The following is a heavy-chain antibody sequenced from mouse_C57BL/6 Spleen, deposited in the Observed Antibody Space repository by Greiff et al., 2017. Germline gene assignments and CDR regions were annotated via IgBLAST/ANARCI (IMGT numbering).Heavy chain of an antibody. V-gene: IGHV1-69*01. CDR1: GYTFTSYW. J-gene: IGHJ1*03. CDR2: IDPSDSYT. Sequence: QVQLQQPGAELVMPGASVKLSCKASGYTFTSYWMHWVKQRPGQGLEWIGEIDPSDSYTNYNQKFKGKSTLTVDKSSSTAYMQLSSLTSEDSAVYYCARRYDDYPWYFDVWGTGTTVTVSS. D-gene: IGHD2-4*01. CDR3: ARRYDDYPWYFDV.